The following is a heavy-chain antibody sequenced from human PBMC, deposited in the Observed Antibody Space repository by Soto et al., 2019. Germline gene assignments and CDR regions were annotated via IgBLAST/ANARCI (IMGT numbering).Heavy chain of an antibody. Sequence: QVQLVQSGAEVKKPGSSVKVSCEASGGTFSSYSFSWVRQAPGQGLEWMGRVIPILGMANYAQKFQGRVTITADKSTSTVYMELSSLRSEDTAVYYCARGGAVVVPGAVDRHNWFDPWSQGTLVTVSS. V-gene: IGHV1-69*02. CDR2: VIPILGMA. CDR1: GGTFSSYS. D-gene: IGHD2-2*01. CDR3: ARGGAVVVPGAVDRHNWFDP. J-gene: IGHJ5*02.